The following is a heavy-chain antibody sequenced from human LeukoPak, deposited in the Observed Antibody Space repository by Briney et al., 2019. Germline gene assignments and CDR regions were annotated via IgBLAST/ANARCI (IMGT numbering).Heavy chain of an antibody. Sequence: ASVKVSCKASGGTFSSYAISWVRQAPGQGLEWMGWISPYNGNTNYAQNFQGRVTMTTDTSTSTAYMELRSLRSDDTAVYYCARDVGSGWFRFDYWGQGTLVTVSS. CDR2: ISPYNGNT. J-gene: IGHJ4*02. CDR1: GGTFSSYA. D-gene: IGHD6-19*01. CDR3: ARDVGSGWFRFDY. V-gene: IGHV1-18*01.